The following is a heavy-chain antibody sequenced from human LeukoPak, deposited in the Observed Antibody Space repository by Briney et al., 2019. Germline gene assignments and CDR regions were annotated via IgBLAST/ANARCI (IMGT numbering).Heavy chain of an antibody. V-gene: IGHV5-51*01. CDR3: ARRDISGYYHFDY. CDR2: VYPDDSDA. J-gene: IGHJ4*02. Sequence: GESLKISCKGSGYSFTRYWIGWVRQMPGKGLEWMGIVYPDDSDARYSPSFQGQVAISADKSISTAYLQWSSLKASDTAIYYCARRDISGYYHFDYWGQGTLVTVFS. D-gene: IGHD3-22*01. CDR1: GYSFTRYW.